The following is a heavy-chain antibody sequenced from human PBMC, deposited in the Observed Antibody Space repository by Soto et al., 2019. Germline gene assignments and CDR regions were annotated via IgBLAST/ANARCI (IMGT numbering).Heavy chain of an antibody. Sequence: EVQLVESGGGLVQPGGSLRLSCAASGFTFSSYSMNWVRQAPGKGLEWVSYISSSSSAIYYADSVKGRFTISRDNAKNSLYLQMNSLRDEDTAVYYCARVPIAVATENWFDPWGQGTLVTVSS. V-gene: IGHV3-48*02. CDR2: ISSSSSAI. D-gene: IGHD6-19*01. J-gene: IGHJ5*02. CDR3: ARVPIAVATENWFDP. CDR1: GFTFSSYS.